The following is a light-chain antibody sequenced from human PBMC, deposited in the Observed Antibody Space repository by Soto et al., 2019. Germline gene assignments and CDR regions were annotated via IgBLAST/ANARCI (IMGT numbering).Light chain of an antibody. CDR3: QQYAASPRT. V-gene: IGKV3-20*01. CDR2: GAS. J-gene: IGKJ1*01. Sequence: EIVLTQSPGTLSLSPRERATLSCRASQSVSSNYVAWYQHKVGQAPRLLIYGASNRAPGIPDRFSGSGSGTDFTLTISRLGPEDFALYYCQQYAASPRTFGQGTQVEV. CDR1: QSVSSNY.